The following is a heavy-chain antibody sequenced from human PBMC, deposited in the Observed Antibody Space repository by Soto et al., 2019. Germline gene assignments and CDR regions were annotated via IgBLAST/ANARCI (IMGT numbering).Heavy chain of an antibody. D-gene: IGHD6-13*01. V-gene: IGHV3-33*01. J-gene: IGHJ4*02. CDR3: ARIGSWALNFDY. CDR2: IWNDESNK. Sequence: QVQLVESGGGVVQPGRSLRLSCAASGFTFSSYHMHWVCQAPGKGLEWVAVIWNDESNKFYADSVKGRFTISRDNSKNTLWLQMNSLRVEDTAVYYCARIGSWALNFDYWGQGTLVAVSS. CDR1: GFTFSSYH.